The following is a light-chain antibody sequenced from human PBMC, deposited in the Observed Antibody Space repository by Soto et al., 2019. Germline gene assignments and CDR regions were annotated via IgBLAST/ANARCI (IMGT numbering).Light chain of an antibody. CDR3: QQDAGSRT. J-gene: IGKJ1*01. CDR2: GAS. V-gene: IGKV3-20*01. Sequence: EIVLTEFPCPWALSPGERATLSRRAQPGRSSSYSAWYQKKPGHAPRLLIFGASSGATCIPDRFSGSGSGTDFTLTISRLEPEDFAVYYWQQDAGSRTFGQGTKVDIK. CDR1: PGRSSSY.